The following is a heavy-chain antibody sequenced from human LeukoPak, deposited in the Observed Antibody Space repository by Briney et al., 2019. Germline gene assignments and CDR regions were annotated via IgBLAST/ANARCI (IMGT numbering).Heavy chain of an antibody. Sequence: SVEVSCKASGGTFSSYAISWVRQAPGQGLEWMGGIIPIFGTANYAQKFQGRVTITADESTSTAYMELSSLRSEDTAVYYCASAGIAVAGDYYYYGMDVWGQGATVTVSS. V-gene: IGHV1-69*01. J-gene: IGHJ6*02. D-gene: IGHD6-19*01. CDR2: IIPIFGTA. CDR3: ASAGIAVAGDYYYYGMDV. CDR1: GGTFSSYA.